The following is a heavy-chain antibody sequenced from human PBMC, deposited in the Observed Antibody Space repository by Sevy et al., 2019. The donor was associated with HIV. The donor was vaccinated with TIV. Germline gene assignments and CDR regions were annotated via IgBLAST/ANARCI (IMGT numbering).Heavy chain of an antibody. CDR2: IYYSGST. D-gene: IGHD5-18*01. CDR1: GGSISSGDYY. CDR3: ARYSAAMVTRGLDY. J-gene: IGHJ4*02. Sequence: SETLYLTCTVSGGSISSGDYYWSWIRQPPGKGLEWIGYIYYSGSTYYNPSLKSRVTISVDTSKNQFSLKLSSVTAADTAVYYCARYSAAMVTRGLDYWGQGTLVTVSS. V-gene: IGHV4-30-4*01.